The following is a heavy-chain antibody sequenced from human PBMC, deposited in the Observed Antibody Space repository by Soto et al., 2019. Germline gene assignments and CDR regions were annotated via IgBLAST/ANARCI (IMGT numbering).Heavy chain of an antibody. CDR3: ACLRRFFEWPPLFDY. D-gene: IGHD3-3*01. Sequence: ASVKVSCKVSGYTLTELSMHWVRQAPGKGLEWMGGFDPEDGETIYAQKFQGRVTMTEDTSTDTAYMELSSLRSEDTAVYYCACLRRFFEWPPLFDYWGQGTLVTVSS. V-gene: IGHV1-24*01. J-gene: IGHJ4*02. CDR2: FDPEDGET. CDR1: GYTLTELS.